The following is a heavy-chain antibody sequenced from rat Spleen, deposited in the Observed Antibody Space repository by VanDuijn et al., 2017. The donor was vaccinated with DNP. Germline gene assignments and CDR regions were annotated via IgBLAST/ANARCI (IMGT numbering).Heavy chain of an antibody. CDR3: AKDPRDNMDA. Sequence: EVQLVESGGDLVQPGRSLKLSCVASGFTFNNYWMTWVRQSPKKGLEWVASLSFDGTTSYYRDSVKGRFTISRDNAKSSLYLQMDSLRSEDTATYYCAKDPRDNMDAWGQGTSVTVSS. CDR1: GFTFNNYW. J-gene: IGHJ4*01. CDR2: LSFDGTTS. V-gene: IGHV5-20*01. D-gene: IGHD1-4*01.